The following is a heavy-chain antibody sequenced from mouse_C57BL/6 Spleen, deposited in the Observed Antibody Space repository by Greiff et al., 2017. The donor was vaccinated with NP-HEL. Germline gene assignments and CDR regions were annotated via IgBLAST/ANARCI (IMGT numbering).Heavy chain of an antibody. D-gene: IGHD5-5*01. Sequence: VQLQQPGAELVKPGASVKLSCKASGYTFTSYWMHWVKQRPGQGLEWIGVINPGSGGTNYNEKFKGKATLTADKSSSTAYMQLSSLTSEDSAVYFCAREGNYLAMDYWGQGTSVTVSS. CDR1: GYTFTSYW. J-gene: IGHJ4*01. CDR3: AREGNYLAMDY. CDR2: INPGSGGT. V-gene: IGHV1-64*01.